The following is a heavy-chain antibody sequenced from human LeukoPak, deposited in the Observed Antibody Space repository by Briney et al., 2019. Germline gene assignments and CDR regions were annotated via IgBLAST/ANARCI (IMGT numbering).Heavy chain of an antibody. Sequence: GGSLRLSCAATGFTFSSYSMNWVRQAPGKGLEWASYISSSSSTIYYADSVKGRFTISRDNAKNSLYLQMNSLRAEDTAVYYCAAHYCGGDCYPHRDAFDIWGQGTMVTVSS. CDR3: AAHYCGGDCYPHRDAFDI. CDR1: GFTFSSYS. J-gene: IGHJ3*02. V-gene: IGHV3-48*01. D-gene: IGHD2-21*02. CDR2: ISSSSSTI.